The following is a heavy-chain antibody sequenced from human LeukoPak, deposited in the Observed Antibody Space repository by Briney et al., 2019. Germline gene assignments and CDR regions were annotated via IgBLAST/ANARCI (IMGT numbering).Heavy chain of an antibody. V-gene: IGHV4-59*11. CDR2: IFSTGTT. Sequence: ASETLSLTCTVSGGSLSNHYWSWIRQPPGKGLELLGHIFSTGTTFYNPSLISRVSISLDTSRHQYFLRLTSVTAADTALYYCARFSSGCTTASCYLTSWGQGILVTVSP. D-gene: IGHD2-2*01. CDR1: GGSLSNHY. CDR3: ARFSSGCTTASCYLTS. J-gene: IGHJ5*02.